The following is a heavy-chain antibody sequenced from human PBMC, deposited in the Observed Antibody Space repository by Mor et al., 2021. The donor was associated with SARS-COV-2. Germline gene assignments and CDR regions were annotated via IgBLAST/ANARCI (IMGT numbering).Heavy chain of an antibody. Sequence: YNPSLKSRDTISVDTSKNQFSLKLSSVTAADTAVYYCVSTYGSPAFDIWGQCTMVTVSS. CDR3: VSTYGSPAFDI. J-gene: IGHJ3*02. V-gene: IGHV4-59*01. D-gene: IGHD4-17*01.